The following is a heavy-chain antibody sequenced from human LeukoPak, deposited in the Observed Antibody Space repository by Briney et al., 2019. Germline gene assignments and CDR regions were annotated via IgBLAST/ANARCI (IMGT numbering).Heavy chain of an antibody. Sequence: GASVKVSCKASGYTFTSYDINWVRQATGQGLERMGWMNPNSGNTGYAQKFQGRVTMTRNTSISTAYMELSSLRSEDTAVYYCARVSRRVAATTLNYWGQGTLVTVSS. V-gene: IGHV1-8*02. CDR3: ARVSRRVAATTLNY. CDR2: MNPNSGNT. D-gene: IGHD2-15*01. CDR1: GYTFTSYD. J-gene: IGHJ4*02.